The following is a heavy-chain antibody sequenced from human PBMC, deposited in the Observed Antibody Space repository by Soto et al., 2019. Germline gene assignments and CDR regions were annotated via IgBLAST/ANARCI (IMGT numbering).Heavy chain of an antibody. J-gene: IGHJ4*02. Sequence: EVELVESGGVLVKPGGSLRLSCAASGFAFTNAWMSWVRQAPGKALEWVGRIRSKIDGGTIDYAAPVKGRFTISRDDSKNTLYLQMNSLKTEDTGVYYCTTVDDGEYVSDYWGRGTLVTVSS. D-gene: IGHD4-17*01. CDR1: GFAFTNAW. V-gene: IGHV3-15*01. CDR2: IRSKIDGGTI. CDR3: TTVDDGEYVSDY.